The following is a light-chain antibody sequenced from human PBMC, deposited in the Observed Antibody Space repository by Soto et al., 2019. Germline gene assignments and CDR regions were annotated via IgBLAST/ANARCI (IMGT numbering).Light chain of an antibody. V-gene: IGKV1-27*01. J-gene: IGKJ1*01. Sequence: DIQMTQSPSSLSASVGERVTITCRASQGISNFLAWHQQKPGKVPKLLIYAASTIKSGVPPRFSSSGSAADYTITTTSLQPEDVATYYYRKHNSAPWTFGQGTKVEIK. CDR2: AAS. CDR1: QGISNF. CDR3: RKHNSAPWT.